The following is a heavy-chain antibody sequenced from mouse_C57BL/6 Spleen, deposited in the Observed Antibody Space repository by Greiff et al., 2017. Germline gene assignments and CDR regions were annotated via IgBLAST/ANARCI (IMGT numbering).Heavy chain of an antibody. D-gene: IGHD1-1*01. CDR3: ARKNYGSSYSYAMDY. CDR2: IYPGSGST. V-gene: IGHV1-55*01. Sequence: VQLQQSGAELVKPGASVKMSCKASGYTFTSYWITWVKQRPGQGLEWIGDIYPGSGSTNYNEKFKSKATLTVDTSSSTAYMQLSSLTSEDSAVYYCARKNYGSSYSYAMDYWGQGTSVTVSS. J-gene: IGHJ4*01. CDR1: GYTFTSYW.